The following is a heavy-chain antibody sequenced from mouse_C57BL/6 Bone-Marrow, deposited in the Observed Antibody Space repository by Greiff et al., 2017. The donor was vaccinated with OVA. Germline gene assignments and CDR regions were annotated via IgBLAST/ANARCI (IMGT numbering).Heavy chain of an antibody. CDR2: INPSSGYT. J-gene: IGHJ3*01. CDR1: GYTFTSYT. D-gene: IGHD2-5*01. CDR3: ARSPTYYSNYSFAY. Sequence: VQLQQSGAELARPGASVKMSCKASGYTFTSYTMHWVKQRPGQGLEWIGYINPSSGYTKYNQKFKDKATLTADKSSSTAYMQLSSLTSEDSAVYDGARSPTYYSNYSFAYWGQGTLVTVSA. V-gene: IGHV1-4*01.